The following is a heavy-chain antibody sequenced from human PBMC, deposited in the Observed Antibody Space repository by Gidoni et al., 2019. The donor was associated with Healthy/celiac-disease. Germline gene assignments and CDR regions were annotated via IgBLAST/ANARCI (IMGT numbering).Heavy chain of an antibody. J-gene: IGHJ4*02. CDR1: GGSFSVYY. Sequence: QVQLQQWGAGLLKPSETMSLTCAVYGGSFSVYYWSWIRQPPGKGLEWIGEINHSGSTNYNPSLKSRVTISVDTSKIQFSLKLSSVTAADTAVYYCASGRVRPYWGQGTLVTVSS. CDR3: ASGRVRPY. D-gene: IGHD3-10*01. V-gene: IGHV4-34*01. CDR2: INHSGST.